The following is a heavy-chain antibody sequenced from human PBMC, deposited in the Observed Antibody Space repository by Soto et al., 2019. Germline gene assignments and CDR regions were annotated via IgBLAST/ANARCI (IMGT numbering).Heavy chain of an antibody. CDR3: ARVVSWFDP. CDR1: GFTVSTNY. V-gene: IGHV3-53*01. D-gene: IGHD2-15*01. Sequence: GGSLTLACAASGFTVSTNYMGWVRQAPGKGLEWVSVIYSGGSKYYAVSVKGRFTISRDNSKNTLYLQMNSLRDEDTDVYYCARVVSWFDPWGQGTLVTVSS. CDR2: IYSGGSK. J-gene: IGHJ5*02.